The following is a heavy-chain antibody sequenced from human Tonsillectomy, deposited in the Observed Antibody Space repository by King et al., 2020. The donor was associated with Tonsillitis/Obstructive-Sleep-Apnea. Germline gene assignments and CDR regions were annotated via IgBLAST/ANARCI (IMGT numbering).Heavy chain of an antibody. CDR2: IKEDGSER. D-gene: IGHD2-21*02. Sequence: QLVQSGGGLVQPGGALRLSCVASGFTLNHYWMTWVRQAPGKGLEWVANIKEDGSERNYVDSVKGGFTVSRDNARNSLSLQMNSLRAKETAVYYCAGELSVVVAAIWYDVHDIWGQGTMVTVSP. CDR1: GFTLNHYW. V-gene: IGHV3-7*01. J-gene: IGHJ3*02. CDR3: AGELSVVVAAIWYDVHDI.